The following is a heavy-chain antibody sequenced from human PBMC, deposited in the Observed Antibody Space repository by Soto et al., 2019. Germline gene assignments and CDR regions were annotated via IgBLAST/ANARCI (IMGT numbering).Heavy chain of an antibody. D-gene: IGHD3-10*01. Sequence: ASVKVSCKASGYTFTSYDINWVRQATGQGLEWMGWMNPNSGNTGYAQKFQGRVTMTRNTSISTAYMELSSLRPEDTAVYYCARGINYYASGDDAFDIWGQGTMVTVSS. J-gene: IGHJ3*02. V-gene: IGHV1-8*01. CDR1: GYTFTSYD. CDR3: ARGINYYASGDDAFDI. CDR2: MNPNSGNT.